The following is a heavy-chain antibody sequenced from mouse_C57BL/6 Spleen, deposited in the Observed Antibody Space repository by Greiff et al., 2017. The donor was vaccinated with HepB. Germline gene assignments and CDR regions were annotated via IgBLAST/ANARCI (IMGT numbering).Heavy chain of an antibody. CDR2: ISSGSSTI. CDR3: ASGDDGYYRYAMDY. D-gene: IGHD2-3*01. V-gene: IGHV5-17*01. J-gene: IGHJ4*01. CDR1: GFTFSDYG. Sequence: DVHLVESGGGLVKPGGSLKLSCAASGFTFSDYGMHWVRQAPEKGLEWVAYISSGSSTIYYADTVKGRFTISRDNAKNNLFLQLTSLRSEDTAMYCCASGDDGYYRYAMDYWGQGTSVTVSS.